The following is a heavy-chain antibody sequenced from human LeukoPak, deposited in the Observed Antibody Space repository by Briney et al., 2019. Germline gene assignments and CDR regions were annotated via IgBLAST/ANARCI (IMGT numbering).Heavy chain of an antibody. J-gene: IGHJ4*02. CDR2: INHSGST. CDR3: ASSVATGVGLDY. V-gene: IGHV4-34*01. CDR1: GGSFSGYY. Sequence: PSETLSLTCAVYGGSFSGYYWSWIRQPPGKGLEWIGEINHSGSTNYNPSLKSRVTISVDTSKNQFSLKLSSVTAADTAVYYCASSVATGVGLDYWGQGTLVTVSS. D-gene: IGHD5-12*01.